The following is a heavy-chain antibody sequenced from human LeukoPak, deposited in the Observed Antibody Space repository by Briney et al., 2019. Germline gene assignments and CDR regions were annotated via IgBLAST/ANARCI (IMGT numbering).Heavy chain of an antibody. CDR3: ARGGPMVRGVMFDY. J-gene: IGHJ4*02. CDR1: GGSISSYY. V-gene: IGHV4-4*07. Sequence: SETLSLTCTVSGGSISSYYWSWIRQPAGKGLEWIGRIYISGSTNYNPSLKSRVTMSVDTSKNQFSLKLSSVTAADTAVYYCARGGPMVRGVMFDYWGQGTLVTVSS. D-gene: IGHD3-10*01. CDR2: IYISGST.